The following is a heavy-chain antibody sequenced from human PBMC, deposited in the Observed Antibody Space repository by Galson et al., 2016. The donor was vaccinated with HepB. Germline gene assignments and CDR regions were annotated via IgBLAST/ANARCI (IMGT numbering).Heavy chain of an antibody. CDR3: AKEDYGDVLGQ. Sequence: SLRLSCAASGFTFGNFVMNWVRQAPGKGLEWLALISYDGRNKQYAEFVRGRFAISRDNSKNTLSLHMENLTLVDAGIYYCAKEDYGDVLGQGGRGTLVTVSS. CDR1: GFTFGNFV. D-gene: IGHD4/OR15-4a*01. CDR2: ISYDGRNK. V-gene: IGHV3-30*18. J-gene: IGHJ4*02.